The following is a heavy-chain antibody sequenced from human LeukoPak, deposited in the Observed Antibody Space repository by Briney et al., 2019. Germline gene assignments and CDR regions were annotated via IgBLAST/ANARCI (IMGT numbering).Heavy chain of an antibody. CDR1: GFTFSSYG. Sequence: GGSLRLSCAASGFTFSSYGMHWVRQAPGKGLEWVAVIWYDGSNKYYADSVKGRFTISRDNSKNTLYLQMNSLRAEDTAVYYCVRVGAHKVWVEDSSGGEYYYYGMDVWGQGTTGTVSS. V-gene: IGHV3-33*01. CDR2: IWYDGSNK. D-gene: IGHD3-10*01. CDR3: VRVGAHKVWVEDSSGGEYYYYGMDV. J-gene: IGHJ6*02.